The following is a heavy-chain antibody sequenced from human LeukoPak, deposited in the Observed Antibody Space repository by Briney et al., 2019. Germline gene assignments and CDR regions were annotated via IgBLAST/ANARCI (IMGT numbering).Heavy chain of an antibody. CDR1: GGSISSYY. CDR3: ARHPGQYAEPDY. J-gene: IGHJ4*02. Sequence: SETLSLTCIVSGGSISSYYWSWIRQPPGKGLEWIGYIYYSGSTNYNPSLNSRVTISVDTSKNQFSLNVTSVTAADTAVYYCARHPGQYAEPDYWGQGTLVTGSS. D-gene: IGHD4-4*01. V-gene: IGHV4-59*08. CDR2: IYYSGST.